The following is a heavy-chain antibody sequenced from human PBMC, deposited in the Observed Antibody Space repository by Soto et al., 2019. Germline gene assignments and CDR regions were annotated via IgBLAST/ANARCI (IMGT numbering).Heavy chain of an antibody. Sequence: PGGSLRLSCAAPGFTFGSYWMHWFRQDPGKGLMWVSRINSGGGTTTYADSVKGRFTISRDNAKNTLYLQMNGLRAEDTALYYCARWFTYGNFDYFDYWGQGTQVTVSS. CDR3: ARWFTYGNFDYFDY. CDR2: INSGGGTT. J-gene: IGHJ4*02. D-gene: IGHD3-10*01. V-gene: IGHV3-74*01. CDR1: GFTFGSYW.